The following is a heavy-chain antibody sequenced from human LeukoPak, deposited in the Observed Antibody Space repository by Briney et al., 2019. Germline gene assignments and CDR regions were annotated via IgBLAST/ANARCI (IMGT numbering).Heavy chain of an antibody. V-gene: IGHV3-9*03. Sequence: SLRLSCVASGFTFDDYAMHWVRQAPGKGLEWVSGISWNSGSIGYADSVKGRFTISRDNATNSLYLQINSLRPEDMAFYYCARGVGDYCSGGSCYYFDAWGQGTLLTVSS. CDR1: GFTFDDYA. CDR2: ISWNSGSI. CDR3: ARGVGDYCSGGSCYYFDA. D-gene: IGHD2-15*01. J-gene: IGHJ4*02.